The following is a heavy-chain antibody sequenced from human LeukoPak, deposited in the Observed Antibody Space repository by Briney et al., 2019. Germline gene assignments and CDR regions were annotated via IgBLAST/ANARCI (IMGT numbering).Heavy chain of an antibody. CDR1: GFTFSSYA. Sequence: GGSLRLSCAASGFTFSSYAMSWVCQAPGKGLEWVSAISGSGGTTYYADSVKGRFTISRDNSKNTLYLQVNGLRAEDTAVYYCAKDHLAAAGSDYWGQGTLVTVSS. J-gene: IGHJ4*02. V-gene: IGHV3-23*01. CDR3: AKDHLAAAGSDY. D-gene: IGHD6-13*01. CDR2: ISGSGGTT.